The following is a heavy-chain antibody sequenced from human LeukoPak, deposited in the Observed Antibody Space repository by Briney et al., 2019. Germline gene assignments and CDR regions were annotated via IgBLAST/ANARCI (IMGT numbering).Heavy chain of an antibody. D-gene: IGHD6-13*01. Sequence: GGSLRLSCAASEFTFSTYGMHWVRQAPGKGLEWVAVISYDGSYKFYADSVKGRFTISRDNSKSTLYLQMNSLRAEDTAVYYCAKDRYSGLNTIDYWGQGTLVTVFS. J-gene: IGHJ4*02. CDR3: AKDRYSGLNTIDY. V-gene: IGHV3-30*18. CDR2: ISYDGSYK. CDR1: EFTFSTYG.